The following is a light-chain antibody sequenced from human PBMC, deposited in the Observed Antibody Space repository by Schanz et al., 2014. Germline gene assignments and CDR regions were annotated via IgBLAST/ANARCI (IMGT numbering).Light chain of an antibody. CDR2: EVS. V-gene: IGLV2-8*01. Sequence: QSALTQPPSASGSPGQSVTISCTGTRSDVGGYNQVSWYQQHPGKAPKLMIYEVSKRPSGVPDRFSGSKSGNTASLTVSGLHAEDEADYYCSSYAGNKDVFGTGTKLTVL. CDR1: RSDVGGYNQ. J-gene: IGLJ1*01. CDR3: SSYAGNKDV.